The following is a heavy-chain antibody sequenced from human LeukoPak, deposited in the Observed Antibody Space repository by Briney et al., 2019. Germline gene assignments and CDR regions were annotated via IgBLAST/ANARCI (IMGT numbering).Heavy chain of an antibody. Sequence: PSETLSLTCALYRGSFSGYYWSWIRQPPGKGLEWNGEINHSRSTNYNPSLKSRVTISVDTSKNQVSLKLSSVSAADTAVYYCARGRRYFDYWGQGTLVTVSS. V-gene: IGHV4-34*01. CDR2: INHSRST. CDR3: ARGRRYFDY. J-gene: IGHJ4*02. CDR1: RGSFSGYY. D-gene: IGHD1-1*01.